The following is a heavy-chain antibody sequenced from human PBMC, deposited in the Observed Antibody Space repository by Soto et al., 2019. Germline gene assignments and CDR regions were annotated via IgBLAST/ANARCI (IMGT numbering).Heavy chain of an antibody. CDR3: ARGRGYSYGRTGFDY. V-gene: IGHV4-30-4*01. CDR1: GGSISSGDYY. D-gene: IGHD5-18*01. CDR2: IYYSGST. Sequence: SETLSLTCTVSGGSISSGDYYWSWIRQPPGKGLEWIGYIYYSGSTYYNPSLKSRVTISVDTSKNQFSLKLSSVTAADTAVYYCARGRGYSYGRTGFDYWGQGTLVTVSS. J-gene: IGHJ4*02.